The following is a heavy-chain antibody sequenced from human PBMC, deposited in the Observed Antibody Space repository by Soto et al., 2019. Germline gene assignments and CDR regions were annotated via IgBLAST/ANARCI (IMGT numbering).Heavy chain of an antibody. V-gene: IGHV1-18*01. CDR1: GYTFTSYG. D-gene: IGHD3-3*01. CDR3: ARDPRFDSDFWSVFGP. CDR2: ISAYNGNT. Sequence: ASVKVSCKASGYTFTSYGISWVRQAPGQGLEWMGWISAYNGNTNYAQKLQGRVTMTTDTSTSTAYMELRSLRSDDTAVYYCARDPRFDSDFWSVFGPWGQATLVTVSS. J-gene: IGHJ5*02.